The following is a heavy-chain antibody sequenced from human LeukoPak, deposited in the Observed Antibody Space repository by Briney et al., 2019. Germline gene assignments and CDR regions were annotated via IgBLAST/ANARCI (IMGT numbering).Heavy chain of an antibody. CDR2: FDPEDGET. CDR3: ATPSSRRLDDAFDI. J-gene: IGHJ3*02. CDR1: GYTLTELS. Sequence: ASVKVSCKVSGYTLTELSMHWVRQAPGKGLEWMGGFDPEDGETIYAQKFQGRVTMSEDTSTDTAYMELSSLRSEDTAVYYCATPSSRRLDDAFDIWGQGTMVTVSS. V-gene: IGHV1-24*01.